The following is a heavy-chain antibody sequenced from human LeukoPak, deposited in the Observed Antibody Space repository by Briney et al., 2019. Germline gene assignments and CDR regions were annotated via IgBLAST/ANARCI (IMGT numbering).Heavy chain of an antibody. Sequence: SVKVSCKASGGTFSSYAISWVRQAPGHGLEWMGRIITILGIENYAQKFQGRVTITADKSTSTAYMELSSLRSEDTAVYYCARDSPSESSGDSSGWYPSYYFDYWGQGTLVTVSS. J-gene: IGHJ4*02. CDR2: IITILGIE. D-gene: IGHD6-19*01. V-gene: IGHV1-69*04. CDR1: GGTFSSYA. CDR3: ARDSPSESSGDSSGWYPSYYFDY.